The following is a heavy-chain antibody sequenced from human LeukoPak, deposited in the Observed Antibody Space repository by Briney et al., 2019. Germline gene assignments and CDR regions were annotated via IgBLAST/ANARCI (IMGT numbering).Heavy chain of an antibody. V-gene: IGHV4-61*02. J-gene: IGHJ5*02. D-gene: IGHD3-22*01. Sequence: PSETLPLTCTVSGGSISSGSYYWSWIWQPAGKGLEWIGRIYTSGSTNYNPSLKSRVTISVDTSKNQFSLKLSSVTAADTAVYYCARAYYDSSGYYNWFDPWGQGTLVTVSS. CDR2: IYTSGST. CDR1: GGSISSGSYY. CDR3: ARAYYDSSGYYNWFDP.